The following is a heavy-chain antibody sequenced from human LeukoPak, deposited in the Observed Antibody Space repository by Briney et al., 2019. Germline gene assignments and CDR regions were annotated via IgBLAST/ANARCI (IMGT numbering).Heavy chain of an antibody. CDR3: ARFNEYYFDY. D-gene: IGHD1-1*01. CDR1: GFTVSSNY. Sequence: GSLRLSCAASGFTVSSNYMSWVRQAPGKGLEWVSVIYTGGSTYYADSVKGRFTISRDTSKNTLYLQMNTLRAEDTAVYYCARFNEYYFDYWGQGTLVTVSS. J-gene: IGHJ4*02. V-gene: IGHV3-66*01. CDR2: IYTGGST.